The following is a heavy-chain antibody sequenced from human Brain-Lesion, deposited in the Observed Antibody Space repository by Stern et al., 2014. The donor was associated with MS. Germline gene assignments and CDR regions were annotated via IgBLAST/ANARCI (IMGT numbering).Heavy chain of an antibody. D-gene: IGHD6-19*01. Sequence: QDQLVESGGGVVQPGGSLRLSCAASGFTFSSYGLYWVRPAPGQGLEWVAGIWLVVTKKNDIESMKGRFTISRDNSKNTLSLEMTSLRAEDTAVYYCAKDKKDSSGWNLYFYGMDVWGQGTTVIVSS. CDR3: AKDKKDSSGWNLYFYGMDV. CDR1: GFTFSSYG. J-gene: IGHJ6*02. CDR2: IWLVVTKK. V-gene: IGHV3-33*06.